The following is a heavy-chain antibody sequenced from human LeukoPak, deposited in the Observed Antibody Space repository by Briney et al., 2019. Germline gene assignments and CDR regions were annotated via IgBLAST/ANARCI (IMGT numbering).Heavy chain of an antibody. J-gene: IGHJ4*02. Sequence: SQTLSLTCTVSGGSISSGGYYWSWIRQHPGKGLEWIGYIYYSGSTYYNPSLKSRVTISVDTSKNQFSLKLSSVTAADTAVYYCARGTYYDFWSGYYDDFDYWGQGTLVTVSS. CDR1: GGSISSGGYY. D-gene: IGHD3-3*01. CDR3: ARGTYYDFWSGYYDDFDY. CDR2: IYYSGST. V-gene: IGHV4-31*03.